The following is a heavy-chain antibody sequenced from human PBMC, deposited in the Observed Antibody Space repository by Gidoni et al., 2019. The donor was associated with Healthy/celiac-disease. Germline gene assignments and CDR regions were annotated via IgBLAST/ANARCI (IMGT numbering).Heavy chain of an antibody. V-gene: IGHV3-21*01. Sequence: EVQLVESGGGLVKPGGSLRLSCAASGFTFSSYSMNWVRQAPGKGLEWVSSISSSSSYIYYADSVKGRFTISRDNAKNSLYLQMNSLRAEDTAVYYCARVSPGPLGYSSGWYGIGMDVWGQGTTVTVSS. J-gene: IGHJ6*02. CDR2: ISSSSSYI. D-gene: IGHD6-19*01. CDR1: GFTFSSYS. CDR3: ARVSPGPLGYSSGWYGIGMDV.